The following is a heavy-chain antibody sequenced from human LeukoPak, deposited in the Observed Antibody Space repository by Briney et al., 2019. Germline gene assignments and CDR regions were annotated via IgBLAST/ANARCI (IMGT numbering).Heavy chain of an antibody. Sequence: ASVKVSCKASGYSFTDYYMHWVRQAPGQGLEWMGWIKPNSGGTNYAQKFQGRVTMTRDTSISTAYMELSRLRSDDTAVYYCARGRIAVAGTLDYWGQGTLVTVSS. V-gene: IGHV1-2*02. CDR1: GYSFTDYY. CDR2: IKPNSGGT. J-gene: IGHJ4*02. CDR3: ARGRIAVAGTLDY. D-gene: IGHD6-19*01.